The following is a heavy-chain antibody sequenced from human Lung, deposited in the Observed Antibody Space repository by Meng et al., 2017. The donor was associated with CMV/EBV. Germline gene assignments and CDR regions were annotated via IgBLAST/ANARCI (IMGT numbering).Heavy chain of an antibody. J-gene: IGHJ6*02. CDR2: IYYSGST. V-gene: IGHV4-61*01. D-gene: IGHD1-1*01. Sequence: LSCTVSYGSVSSGSYYWSWIRQPPGKGLEWIGYIYYSGSTNYNPSLNSRVTISIDTSKNQFSLKLSSVTAADTAVYYCARAPGYRSLYGMDVWGQGTXVTVSS. CDR1: YGSVSSGSYY. CDR3: ARAPGYRSLYGMDV.